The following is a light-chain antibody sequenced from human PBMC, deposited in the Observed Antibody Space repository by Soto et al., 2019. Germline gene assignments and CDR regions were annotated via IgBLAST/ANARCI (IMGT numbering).Light chain of an antibody. J-gene: IGKJ1*01. CDR1: QSISSW. CDR3: QQYNSYPRT. Sequence: DIQMTQSPSTLSASVGDRDTITCRASQSISSWLAWYQQKPGKAPKLLIYKASSLESGVPSRFSGSGSGTEFTLTISRRQPDDFSTYYCQQYNSYPRTFGQGTKVEIK. CDR2: KAS. V-gene: IGKV1-5*03.